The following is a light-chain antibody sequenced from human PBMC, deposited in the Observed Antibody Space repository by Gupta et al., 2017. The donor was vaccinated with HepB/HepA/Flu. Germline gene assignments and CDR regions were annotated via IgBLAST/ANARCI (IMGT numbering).Light chain of an antibody. CDR3: HQYNNWPET. CDR1: QSVNSN. V-gene: IGKV3-15*01. J-gene: IGKJ1*01. CDR2: GAS. Sequence: EIGMTQSPATLSVSPGERATLSCRISQSVNSNLAWYQQKPGQAPRLLIYGASTRATGIPARFSGSGSGTEFTLTISTLQSEDFAVYYCHQYNNWPETFGQGTKVEIK.